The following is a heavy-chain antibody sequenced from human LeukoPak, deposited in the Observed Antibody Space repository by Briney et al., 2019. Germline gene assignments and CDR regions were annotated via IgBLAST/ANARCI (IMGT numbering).Heavy chain of an antibody. CDR3: ARDIVVVVAASDYYGMDV. J-gene: IGHJ6*02. V-gene: IGHV3-21*01. CDR1: GFTFSSYS. D-gene: IGHD2-15*01. Sequence: PGGSLRLSCAASGFTFSSYSMNWVRQAPGKGLEWVSSIGSSSSYIYYADSVKGRFTISRDNAKNSLYLQMNSLRAEDTAVYYCARDIVVVVAASDYYGMDVWGQGTTVTVSS. CDR2: IGSSSSYI.